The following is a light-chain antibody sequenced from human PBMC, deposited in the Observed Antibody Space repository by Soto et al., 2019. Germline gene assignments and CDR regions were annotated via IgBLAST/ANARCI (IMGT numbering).Light chain of an antibody. V-gene: IGLV2-23*01. J-gene: IGLJ2*01. CDR3: CSYAGIVV. Sequence: QSALTQPASVSGSPGQSITISCTGTSSDVGSYNLVSWYRQHPGKAPKLMIYEGTKRPSGVSNRFSGSKSGNTASLTISGLQAEDKADYYCCSYAGIVVFGGGTKVTVL. CDR1: SSDVGSYNL. CDR2: EGT.